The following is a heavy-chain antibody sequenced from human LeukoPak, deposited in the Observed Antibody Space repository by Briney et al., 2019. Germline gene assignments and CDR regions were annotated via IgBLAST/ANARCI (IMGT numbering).Heavy chain of an antibody. V-gene: IGHV3-15*01. D-gene: IGHD5-12*01. CDR3: ASTRPYGYGWFDP. CDR2: IKSKSDGATT. J-gene: IGHJ5*02. Sequence: GGSLRLSCAASGFTFNNAWMTWVRQAPGKGLEWVGRIKSKSDGATTDYAAPVKDRFTISRDDSQNTLYLQMNSLIIEDTAVYYCASTRPYGYGWFDPWGQGTQVIVSS. CDR1: GFTFNNAW.